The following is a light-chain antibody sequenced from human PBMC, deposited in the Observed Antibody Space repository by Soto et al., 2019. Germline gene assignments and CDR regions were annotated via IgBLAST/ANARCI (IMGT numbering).Light chain of an antibody. CDR1: QSLNGR. Sequence: DIQMTQSPSTLSSSIGDRVTITCRASQSLNGRLAWYQQRPGHAPNLLIYDVSTLETGVPSRFSGTGSETEFTLTISGLRPDDFATYYCQQYYYYSTFGPGTKVDIK. CDR2: DVS. CDR3: QQYYYYST. J-gene: IGKJ1*01. V-gene: IGKV1-5*01.